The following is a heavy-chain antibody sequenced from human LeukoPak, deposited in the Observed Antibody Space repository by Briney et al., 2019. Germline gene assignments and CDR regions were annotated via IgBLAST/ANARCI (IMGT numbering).Heavy chain of an antibody. CDR2: INPNSGGT. Sequence: ASVKVSCKASGYTFTGYYMHWVRQAPGQRLEWMGWINPNSGGTNYAQKFQGWVTMTRDTSISTAYMELSRLRSDDTAVYYCAREGRKCPPEPDAFDIWGQGTMVTVSS. J-gene: IGHJ3*02. CDR1: GYTFTGYY. V-gene: IGHV1-2*04. CDR3: AREGRKCPPEPDAFDI. D-gene: IGHD1-14*01.